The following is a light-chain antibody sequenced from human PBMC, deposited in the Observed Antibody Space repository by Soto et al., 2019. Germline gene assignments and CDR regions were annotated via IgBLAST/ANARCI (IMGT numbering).Light chain of an antibody. V-gene: IGKV3-15*01. CDR1: QSVSSN. CDR2: GAS. CDR3: QQYNNWPPWT. Sequence: MVMTQSPATLSVSPGERATLSCRASQSVSSNLAWYQQKPGQAPRLLIYGASTRATGIPDRFSGSGSGTEFTLTISSLQSEDFAVYHCQQYNNWPPWTFGQGTKVDIK. J-gene: IGKJ1*01.